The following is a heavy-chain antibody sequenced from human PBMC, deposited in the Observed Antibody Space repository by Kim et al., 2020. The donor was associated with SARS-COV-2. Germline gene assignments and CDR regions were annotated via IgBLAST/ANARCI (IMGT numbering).Heavy chain of an antibody. Sequence: GGSLRLSCAASGFTFSSHWMHWVRQAPGKGLVWVSYINSDGSHTAYADSVKGRFTLSRDNAKNTLYLQMNSLRADDTAVYYCSRGGPGTGTDYWSQGALVTVSS. CDR2: INSDGSHT. CDR1: GFTFSSHW. CDR3: SRGGPGTGTDY. V-gene: IGHV3-74*01. J-gene: IGHJ4*02. D-gene: IGHD1-1*01.